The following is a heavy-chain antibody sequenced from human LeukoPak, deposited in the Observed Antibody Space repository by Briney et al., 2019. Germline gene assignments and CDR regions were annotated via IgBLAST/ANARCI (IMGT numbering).Heavy chain of an antibody. Sequence: GGSLRLSCAASGFAFSSYWMSWVRQAPGEGLEWVANIKQDGSEKYFVDSVKGRFTISRDNAKNSLYLQMNSLRVEDTAVYYCARRGSSVDYWGQGTLVTVSS. CDR1: GFAFSSYW. CDR2: IKQDGSEK. D-gene: IGHD6-6*01. J-gene: IGHJ4*02. V-gene: IGHV3-7*01. CDR3: ARRGSSVDY.